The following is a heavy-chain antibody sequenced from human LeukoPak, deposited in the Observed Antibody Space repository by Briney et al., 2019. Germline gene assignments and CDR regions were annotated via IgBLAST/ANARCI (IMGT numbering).Heavy chain of an antibody. D-gene: IGHD2-2*01. CDR3: AAGITSCYSCGWFDP. Sequence: GGSLRLSCAVSGFTFSSYSMNWVRQAPGKGLEWVSSISIYSDYIYYTDSVKGRFTISRDNAKNSLYLQMNSLRAEDTAVYYCAAGITSCYSCGWFDPWGQGTLVTVSS. CDR1: GFTFSSYS. V-gene: IGHV3-21*01. CDR2: ISIYSDYI. J-gene: IGHJ5*02.